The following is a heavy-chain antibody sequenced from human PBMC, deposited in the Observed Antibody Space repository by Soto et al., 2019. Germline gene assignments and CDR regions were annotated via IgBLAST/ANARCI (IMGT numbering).Heavy chain of an antibody. CDR3: ARDRDDRYYYYGMDV. J-gene: IGHJ6*02. V-gene: IGHV1-2*04. CDR1: GYTFTGYY. CDR2: INPNSGGT. Sequence: QVQLVQSGAEVKKPGASVKVSCKASGYTFTGYYMHWVRQAPGQGLEWMGWINPNSGGTNYAQKFQGWVTMTRNTAISTAYMELSSLRSDDTAVYYCARDRDDRYYYYGMDVWGQGTTVTVSS.